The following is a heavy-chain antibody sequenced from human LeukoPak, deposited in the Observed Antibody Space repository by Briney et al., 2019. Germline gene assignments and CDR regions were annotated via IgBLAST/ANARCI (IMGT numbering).Heavy chain of an antibody. CDR2: SYSSGST. V-gene: IGHV4-59*01. J-gene: IGHJ4*02. D-gene: IGHD2-15*01. CDR3: ARASQDGYY. Sequence: SKTLSLTRTVSGGSISGYYWSWIRQPPEKGLEWLGYSYSSGSTNYNPSLKSRVTMSVDTSKNQFSLKVSSVTAADTAVYYCARASQDGYYWGQGTLVTVSS. CDR1: GGSISGYY.